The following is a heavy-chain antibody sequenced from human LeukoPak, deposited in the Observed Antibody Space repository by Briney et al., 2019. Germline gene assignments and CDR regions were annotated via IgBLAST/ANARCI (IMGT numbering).Heavy chain of an antibody. Sequence: GGSLRLSCAASGFTFSSYWMHWVRQAPGKGLVWVSRINSDGSSTSYADSVKGRFTLSRDNAKNTLYPQMNSLRAEDTAVYYCARGYCSSTGCHDYYFDYWGQGTLVTVSS. D-gene: IGHD2-2*01. CDR3: ARGYCSSTGCHDYYFDY. CDR2: INSDGSST. V-gene: IGHV3-74*01. CDR1: GFTFSSYW. J-gene: IGHJ4*02.